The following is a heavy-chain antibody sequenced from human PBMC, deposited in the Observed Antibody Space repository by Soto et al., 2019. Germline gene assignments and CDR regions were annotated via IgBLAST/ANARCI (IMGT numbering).Heavy chain of an antibody. D-gene: IGHD3-22*01. V-gene: IGHV1-18*04. Sequence: XSVKVSCKASGYSFTSYGIIWVRQAPGQGLEWMGWISAYNGNTNYAQKLQGRVTMTTDTSTSTAYMELRSLRSDDTAVYYCARDPDYYDSSGPYYGDWFDPWGQGTLVTISS. CDR1: GYSFTSYG. CDR3: ARDPDYYDSSGPYYGDWFDP. J-gene: IGHJ5*02. CDR2: ISAYNGNT.